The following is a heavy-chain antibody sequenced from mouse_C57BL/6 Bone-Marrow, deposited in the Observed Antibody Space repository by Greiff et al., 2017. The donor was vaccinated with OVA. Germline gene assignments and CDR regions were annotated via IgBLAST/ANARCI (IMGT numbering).Heavy chain of an antibody. CDR2: IWWDDDK. D-gene: IGHD1-1*01. Sequence: QVTLKVCGPGILQPSQTLSLTCSFSGFSLSTFGMGVGWIRQPSGKGLEWLAHIWWDDDKYYNPALKSRLTISKDTSKNQVFLKIANVDTADTATYYCALYYYGSSRDYFDYWGQGTTLTVSS. V-gene: IGHV8-8*01. CDR3: ALYYYGSSRDYFDY. CDR1: GFSLSTFGMG. J-gene: IGHJ2*01.